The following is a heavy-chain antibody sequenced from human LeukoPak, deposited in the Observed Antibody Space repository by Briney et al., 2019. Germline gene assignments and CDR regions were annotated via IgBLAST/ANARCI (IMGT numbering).Heavy chain of an antibody. V-gene: IGHV4-61*02. CDR3: ARVYIGSSSLFDY. Sequence: KPSETLSLTCTVSGGSISSGSYYWSWIRQPAGKGPEWIGRIYTSGSTNYNPSLKSRVTISVDTSKNQFSLKLSSVTAADTAVYYCARVYIGSSSLFDYWGQGTLVTVSS. CDR1: GGSISSGSYY. D-gene: IGHD6-6*01. CDR2: IYTSGST. J-gene: IGHJ4*02.